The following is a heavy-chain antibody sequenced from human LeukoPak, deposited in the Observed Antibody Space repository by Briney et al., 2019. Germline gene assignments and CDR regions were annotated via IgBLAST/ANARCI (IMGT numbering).Heavy chain of an antibody. D-gene: IGHD3-22*01. J-gene: IGHJ4*02. CDR3: ARGSLSGYYDYYFDY. CDR2: IYYSGST. V-gene: IGHV4-31*03. CDR1: GGSISSGGYY. Sequence: SETLSLTCTVSGGSISSGGYYWSWIRQHPGKGLEWIGYIYYSGSTYYNPSLKSRVTISVDTSKNQFSLKLSSVTAADTAVYYCARGSLSGYYDYYFDYWGQGTLVTVSS.